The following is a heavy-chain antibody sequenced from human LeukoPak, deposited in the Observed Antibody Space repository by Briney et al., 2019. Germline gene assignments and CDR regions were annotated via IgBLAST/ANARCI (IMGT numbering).Heavy chain of an antibody. V-gene: IGHV4-38-2*02. J-gene: IGHJ4*02. CDR3: ARDSRIIRYDSSGYIDY. Sequence: NPSETLSLTCTVSGYSISSGYYWGWIRQPPGKGLEWIGSIYHSGSTYYNPSLKSRVTISVDTSKNQFSLKLSSVTAADTAVYYCARDSRIIRYDSSGYIDYWGQGTLVTVSS. D-gene: IGHD3-22*01. CDR2: IYHSGST. CDR1: GYSISSGYY.